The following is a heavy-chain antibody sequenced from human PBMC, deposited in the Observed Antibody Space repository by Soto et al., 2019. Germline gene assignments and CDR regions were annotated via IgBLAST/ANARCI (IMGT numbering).Heavy chain of an antibody. CDR1: GFTFSSYA. J-gene: IGHJ5*02. CDR3: AKIPPSPKYCSGGSCYSGGGRWFDP. V-gene: IGHV3-23*01. D-gene: IGHD2-15*01. CDR2: ISGSGGST. Sequence: GGSLRLSCAASGFTFSSYAMSWVRQAPGKGLEWVSAISGSGGSTYYADSVKGRFTISRDNSKNTLYLQMNSLGAEDTAVYYCAKIPPSPKYCSGGSCYSGGGRWFDPWGQGTLVTVSS.